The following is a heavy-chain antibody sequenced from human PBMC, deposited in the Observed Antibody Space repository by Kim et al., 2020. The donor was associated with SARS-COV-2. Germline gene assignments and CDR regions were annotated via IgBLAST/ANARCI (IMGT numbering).Heavy chain of an antibody. D-gene: IGHD3-22*01. J-gene: IGHJ3*02. V-gene: IGHV4-59*01. CDR2: IYYSGST. Sequence: SETLSLTCTVSGGSISSYYWSWIRQPPGKGLEWIGYIYYSGSTNYNPSLKSRVTISVDTSKNQFSLKLSSVTAADTAVYYCARDQDYYDSSGYEGAFDI. CDR3: ARDQDYYDSSGYEGAFDI. CDR1: GGSISSYY.